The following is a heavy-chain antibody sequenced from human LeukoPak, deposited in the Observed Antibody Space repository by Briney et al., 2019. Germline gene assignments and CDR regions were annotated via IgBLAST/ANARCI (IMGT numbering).Heavy chain of an antibody. V-gene: IGHV3-49*04. D-gene: IGHD2-15*01. CDR2: IRSKAYGGTT. CDR1: GFTFGDYA. Sequence: PGGSLRLSCTGSGFTFGDYAMNWVRQAPGKGLEWVGFIRSKAYGGTTEYAESVKGRFTISREDSKIIVYLQMNSLKTEDTAVYYCTRVVGGSAYFDYWGQGTLVTVSS. J-gene: IGHJ4*02. CDR3: TRVVGGSAYFDY.